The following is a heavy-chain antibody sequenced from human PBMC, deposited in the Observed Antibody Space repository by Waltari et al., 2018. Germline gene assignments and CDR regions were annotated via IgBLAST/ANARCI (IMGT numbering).Heavy chain of an antibody. J-gene: IGHJ3*02. CDR1: GYSFTSYW. V-gene: IGHV5-51*01. Sequence: EVQLVQSGAEVKKPGESLKISCKGSGYSFTSYWIGWVRQMPGKGLGWMGIIYPGDSDTRYSPSFQGQVTISADKAISTAYLQWSSLKASDTAMYYCARQNVPYYYGSGSYYNAFDIWGQGTMVTVSS. CDR2: IYPGDSDT. D-gene: IGHD3-10*01. CDR3: ARQNVPYYYGSGSYYNAFDI.